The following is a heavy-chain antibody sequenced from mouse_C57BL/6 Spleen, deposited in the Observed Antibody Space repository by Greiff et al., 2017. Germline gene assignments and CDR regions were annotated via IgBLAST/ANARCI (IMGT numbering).Heavy chain of an antibody. D-gene: IGHD2-4*01. CDR2: IYPGDGDT. V-gene: IGHV1-80*01. J-gene: IGHJ2*01. CDR3: AREDYDFDFDY. Sequence: QVQLKQSGAELVKPGASVKISCKASGYAFSSSWMNWVKQRPGKGLEWIGQIYPGDGDTNYNGKFKGKATLTADKSSSTAYMQLSSLTSEDSAVYFCAREDYDFDFDYWGQGTTLTVSS. CDR1: GYAFSSSW.